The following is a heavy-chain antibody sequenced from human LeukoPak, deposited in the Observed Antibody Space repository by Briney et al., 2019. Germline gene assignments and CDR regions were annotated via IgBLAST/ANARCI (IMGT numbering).Heavy chain of an antibody. V-gene: IGHV1-2*02. J-gene: IGHJ4*02. CDR1: GYTFTGYY. CDR2: INPNSGGT. CDR3: ARGGKTYYYDSSGYYYVGY. Sequence: ASVTVSCKASGYTFTGYYMHWVRQAPGQGLEWMGWINPNSGGTNYAQKFQGRVTMTRDTSISTAYMELSRLRSDDTAVYYCARGGKTYYYDSSGYYYVGYWGQGTLVTVSS. D-gene: IGHD3-22*01.